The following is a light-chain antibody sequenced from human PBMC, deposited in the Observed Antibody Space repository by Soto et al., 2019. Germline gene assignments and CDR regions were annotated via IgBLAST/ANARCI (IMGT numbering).Light chain of an antibody. CDR1: SSNIGAGYD. J-gene: IGLJ2*01. Sequence: QSVLTQPPSVSGAPGQRVTISCTGSSSNIGAGYDVHWYQQLPGTAPKLLIYGNSNRPSGVPDRCSGSKSGTSASLAITGRQAEDEAEYYGQSYDSSLSGSGVFGGGTKVTVL. CDR2: GNS. CDR3: QSYDSSLSGSGV. V-gene: IGLV1-40*01.